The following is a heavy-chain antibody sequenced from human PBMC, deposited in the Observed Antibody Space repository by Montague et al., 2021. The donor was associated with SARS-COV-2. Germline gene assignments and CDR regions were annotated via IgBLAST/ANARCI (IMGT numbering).Heavy chain of an antibody. Sequence: SETLSLTCAVYGGSFSSYFWSWIRQTPGRGLEWIGEIIHWGTAAYNPSLRSRVTLSVDTSKTQFSLILTSVTAADAAVYYCARERGCGADYFYPWGQGTLVTVSS. J-gene: IGHJ5*02. V-gene: IGHV4-34*12. CDR3: ARERGCGADYFYP. CDR2: IIHWGTA. CDR1: GGSFSSYF. D-gene: IGHD2-21*02.